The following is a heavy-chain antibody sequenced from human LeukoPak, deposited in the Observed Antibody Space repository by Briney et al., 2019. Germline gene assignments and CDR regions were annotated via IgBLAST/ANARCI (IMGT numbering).Heavy chain of an antibody. CDR3: ARGLSTRLLYYFDY. D-gene: IGHD2-2*01. V-gene: IGHV1-69*04. J-gene: IGHJ4*02. CDR2: IIPIFGIA. Sequence: GASVKVSCKASGGTFSSYAISWVRQAPGQGLEWMGRIIPIFGIANYAQKFQGRVTITADKSTSTAYMELSSLRSAETAVYYCARGLSTRLLYYFDYWGQGTLVTVSS. CDR1: GGTFSSYA.